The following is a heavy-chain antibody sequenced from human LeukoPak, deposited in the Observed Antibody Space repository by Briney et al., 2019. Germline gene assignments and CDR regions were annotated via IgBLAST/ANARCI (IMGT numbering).Heavy chain of an antibody. Sequence: GGSLPLSCAASGFTFDDYAMYWVRQAPGKGLEWVSLISGDGGSTYYADSVKGRFTISRDNSKNSLYLQMNSLRTEDTALYYCAKELGVRERQLKFETLDYYNGMDVWGQGTTV. CDR3: AKELGVRERQLKFETLDYYNGMDV. V-gene: IGHV3-43*02. CDR1: GFTFDDYA. D-gene: IGHD1-1*01. J-gene: IGHJ6*02. CDR2: ISGDGGST.